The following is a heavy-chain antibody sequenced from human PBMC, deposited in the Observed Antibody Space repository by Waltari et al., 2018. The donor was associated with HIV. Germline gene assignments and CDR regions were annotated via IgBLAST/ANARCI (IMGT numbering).Heavy chain of an antibody. CDR2: IYTSAGT. CDR3: ASDYRGYNYGMDV. V-gene: IGHV4-61*02. D-gene: IGHD3-16*02. CDR1: GGSISSGNYY. J-gene: IGHJ6*02. Sequence: QVQLQESGPGLVKPSQTLSLTCTVSGGSISSGNYYWSWIRQPAGKGLEWIGRIYTSAGTNSNPSRKRRVTISVDSSKNQYSLKLSSVSAADTAVYYCASDYRGYNYGMDVWGQGTTVTVSS.